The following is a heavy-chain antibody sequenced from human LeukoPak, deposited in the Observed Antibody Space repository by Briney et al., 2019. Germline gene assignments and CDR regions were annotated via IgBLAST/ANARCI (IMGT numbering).Heavy chain of an antibody. Sequence: GASVTVSCKASGYTFTSYAMHWVRQAPGQRLEWMGWINAGNGNTKYSQKFQGRVTITRDTSASTAYMELSSLRSEDTAVYYCARGPDCSSTSCYAGDAFDIWGQGTMVTVSS. D-gene: IGHD2-2*01. CDR2: INAGNGNT. CDR1: GYTFTSYA. CDR3: ARGPDCSSTSCYAGDAFDI. V-gene: IGHV1-3*01. J-gene: IGHJ3*02.